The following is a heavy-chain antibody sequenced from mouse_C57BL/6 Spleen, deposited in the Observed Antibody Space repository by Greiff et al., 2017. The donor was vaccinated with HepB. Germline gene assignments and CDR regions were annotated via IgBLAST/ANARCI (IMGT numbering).Heavy chain of an antibody. D-gene: IGHD3-2*02. CDR3: ARKRGAQATFAMDY. CDR2: ILTGSGST. J-gene: IGHJ4*01. Sequence: ESGAELMKPGASVKLSCKATGYTFTGYWIEWVKQRPGHGLEWIGEILTGSGSTNYNEKFKGKATFTADTSSNTAYMQLSSLTTEDSAIYYCARKRGAQATFAMDYWGQGTSVTVSS. CDR1: GYTFTGYW. V-gene: IGHV1-9*01.